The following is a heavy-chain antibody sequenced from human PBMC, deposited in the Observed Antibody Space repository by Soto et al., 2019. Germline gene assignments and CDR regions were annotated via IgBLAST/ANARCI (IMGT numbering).Heavy chain of an antibody. CDR1: GYTFTGYY. Sequence: EASVKVSCKASGYTFTGYYMHWVRQAPGQGLEWMGWINPNSGGTNYAQKFQGWVTMTRDTSISTAYMELSRLRSDDTAVYYCARDREYCGGDCYYYYYYGMDVWGQGTTVTVSS. CDR2: INPNSGGT. J-gene: IGHJ6*02. CDR3: ARDREYCGGDCYYYYYYGMDV. D-gene: IGHD2-21*02. V-gene: IGHV1-2*04.